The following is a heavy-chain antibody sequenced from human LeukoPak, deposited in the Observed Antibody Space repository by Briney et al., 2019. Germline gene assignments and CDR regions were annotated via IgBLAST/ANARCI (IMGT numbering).Heavy chain of an antibody. D-gene: IGHD3-3*01. CDR1: GYNFNTSW. V-gene: IGHV5-51*01. CDR3: ARLAKTDILRFLEWLFFDY. J-gene: IGHJ4*02. CDR2: IYPGDSDI. Sequence: GESLKISCKASGYNFNTSWIGWVRQMPGKGLKWMAIIYPGDSDIKYSPSFEGQVTISADKSITTAYLQWSSLKASDTAMYYCARLAKTDILRFLEWLFFDYWGQGTLVTVSS.